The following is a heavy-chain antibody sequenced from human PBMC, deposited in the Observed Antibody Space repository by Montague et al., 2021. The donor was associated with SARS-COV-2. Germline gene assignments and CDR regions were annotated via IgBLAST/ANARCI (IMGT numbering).Heavy chain of an antibody. Sequence: SETLSLTCAAHGGSFSTYSWYWIRQPPGKGLEWIGEIHHGGSTNYNPSLKSRVTISADTSKNQFSLKLTSVAAADTAVYYCARLGDGVVPSPILGVGPYYSYYYMDVWGKGTTVTVSS. CDR3: ARLGDGVVPSPILGVGPYYSYYYMDV. V-gene: IGHV4-34*01. D-gene: IGHD3-10*01. J-gene: IGHJ6*03. CDR2: IHHGGST. CDR1: GGSFSTYS.